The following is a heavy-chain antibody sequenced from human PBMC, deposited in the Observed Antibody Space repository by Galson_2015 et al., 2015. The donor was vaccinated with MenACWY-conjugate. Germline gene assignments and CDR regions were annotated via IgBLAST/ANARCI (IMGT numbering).Heavy chain of an antibody. J-gene: IGHJ4*02. V-gene: IGHV3-30*18. CDR2: ISSDGRKT. CDR1: GFTLTNNA. Sequence: SLRLSCAASGFTLTNNAMHWVRQAPGKGLEWVAVISSDGRKTFYSDSVKGRFTISRDTSKNALNLQMDGLRPNDTAVYYCAKDAAKPHPLQANVIDHWGQGIWVAASS. CDR3: AKDAAKPHPLQANVIDH. D-gene: IGHD4-11*01.